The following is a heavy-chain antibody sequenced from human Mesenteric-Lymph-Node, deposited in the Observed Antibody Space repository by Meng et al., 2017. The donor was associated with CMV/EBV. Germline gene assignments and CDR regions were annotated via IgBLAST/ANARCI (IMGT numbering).Heavy chain of an antibody. CDR1: GGSFSGYF. Sequence: SETLSLTCAVSGGSFSGYFWNWISQAPGKGLEWIGEINHSGRSRYNPSLESRVTIAVDTSKNQFSLTMSSVTAADTAVYFCARNPWYYGLDVWGQGNTVTVSS. CDR2: INHSGRS. J-gene: IGHJ6*02. V-gene: IGHV4-34*01. CDR3: ARNPWYYGLDV.